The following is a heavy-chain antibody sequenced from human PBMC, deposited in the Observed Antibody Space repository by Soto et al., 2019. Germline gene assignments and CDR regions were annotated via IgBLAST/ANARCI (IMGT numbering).Heavy chain of an antibody. CDR3: ARGLVGSPVYSSSSDVGLGY. V-gene: IGHV3-53*01. J-gene: IGHJ4*02. CDR2: IYSGGST. Sequence: GKGLEWVSVIYSGGSTYYADSVKGRFTISRDNSKNTLYLQMNSLRAEDTAVYYCARGLVGSPVYSSSSDVGLGYRGQAPLLSVYS. D-gene: IGHD6-6*01.